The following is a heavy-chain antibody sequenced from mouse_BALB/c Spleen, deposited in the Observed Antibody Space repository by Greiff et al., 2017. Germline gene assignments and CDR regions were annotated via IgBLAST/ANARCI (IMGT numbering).Heavy chain of an antibody. Sequence: DVKLVESGGGLVQPGGSLKLSCAASGFTFSSYGMSWVRQTPDKRLELVATINSNGGSTYYPDSVKGRFTISRDNAKNTLYLQMSSLKSEDTAMYYCARERYDRVQGYWGQGTTLTVSS. D-gene: IGHD2-14*01. CDR3: ARERYDRVQGY. J-gene: IGHJ2*01. CDR1: GFTFSSYG. V-gene: IGHV5-6-3*01. CDR2: INSNGGST.